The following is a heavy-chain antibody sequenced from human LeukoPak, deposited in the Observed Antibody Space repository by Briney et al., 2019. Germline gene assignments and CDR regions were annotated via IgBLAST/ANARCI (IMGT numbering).Heavy chain of an antibody. CDR3: ARIPYDILGNWFDP. Sequence: PGGSLRLSCAASGFTFSDYYMSWIRQAPGKGLEWVSYISSSGSTIYYADSVKGRFTISRDNAKNSLYLQMNSLRAEDTAVYYCARIPYDILGNWFDPWGQGTLVTVSS. CDR2: ISSSGSTI. J-gene: IGHJ5*02. D-gene: IGHD3-9*01. CDR1: GFTFSDYY. V-gene: IGHV3-11*01.